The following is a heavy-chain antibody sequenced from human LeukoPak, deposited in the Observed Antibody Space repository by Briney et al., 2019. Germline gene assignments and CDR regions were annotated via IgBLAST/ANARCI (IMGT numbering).Heavy chain of an antibody. CDR2: IRQDGGEK. Sequence: PGGSLRLSCAVSGCTFTSYWMNWVRQAPGKGLEWVASIRQDGGEKSYVDSVKGRFTISRDNTKKSLYLQMSSLRAEDTAVYYCARDGTAAGLYFDLWGQGTLVTVSS. CDR3: ARDGTAAGLYFDL. J-gene: IGHJ4*01. V-gene: IGHV3-7*01. CDR1: GCTFTSYW. D-gene: IGHD6-13*01.